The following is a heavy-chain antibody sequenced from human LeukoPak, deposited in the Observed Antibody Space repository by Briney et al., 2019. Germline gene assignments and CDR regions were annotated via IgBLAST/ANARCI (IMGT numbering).Heavy chain of an antibody. CDR1: GFTFSSYS. CDR2: ISGSGGST. D-gene: IGHD3-3*01. CDR3: AKTSLSDASGHYYYMDV. Sequence: GGSLRLSCAASGFTFSSYSMSWVRQAPGKGLEWVSAISGSGGSTYYADSVKGRFTISRDNSQNAVSLQVNNLRTEDTALYYCAKTSLSDASGHYYYMDVWGKGTTVTVSS. V-gene: IGHV3-23*01. J-gene: IGHJ6*03.